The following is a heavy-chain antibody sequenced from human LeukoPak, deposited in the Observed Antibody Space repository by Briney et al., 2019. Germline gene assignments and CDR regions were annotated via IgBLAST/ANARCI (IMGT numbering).Heavy chain of an antibody. CDR3: AKDFYGSGWFNYFDP. CDR2: IYYSGST. J-gene: IGHJ5*02. D-gene: IGHD6-19*01. CDR1: AGSISSSSYY. V-gene: IGHV4-39*02. Sequence: SETLSLTCSVSAGSISSSSYYWGWIRQAPGKGLEWIGSIYYSGSTYYNPSLKSRVTLSVDTSKNQFSLKLSSVTAADTAVYYCAKDFYGSGWFNYFDPWGQGTLVTVSS.